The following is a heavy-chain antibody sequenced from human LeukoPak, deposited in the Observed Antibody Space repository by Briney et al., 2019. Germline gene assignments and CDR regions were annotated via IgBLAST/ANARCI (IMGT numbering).Heavy chain of an antibody. V-gene: IGHV3-23*01. CDR2: ISGSGGST. Sequence: PGGSLKLSCAASGVRFSDYDMTWIRQAPGKGLEWVSAISGSGGSTYYADSVKGRFTISRDNSKNTLYLQMNSLRAEDTAVYYCAKTNSPLLLWFGELLFPTSYYFDYWGQGTLVTVSS. D-gene: IGHD3-10*01. J-gene: IGHJ4*02. CDR3: AKTNSPLLLWFGELLFPTSYYFDY. CDR1: GVRFSDYD.